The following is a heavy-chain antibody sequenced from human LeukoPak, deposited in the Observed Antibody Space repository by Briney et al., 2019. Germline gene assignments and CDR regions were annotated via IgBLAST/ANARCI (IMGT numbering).Heavy chain of an antibody. CDR3: ASYYYGSGRVY. CDR1: GFTFSSYE. Sequence: GGSLRLSCAASGFTFSSYEMNWVRQAPGKGLEWVSYISSSGSTIYYADSVKGRFTISRDNAKNSLYLQMNSLRAEDTALYYCASYYYGSGRVYWGQGTLVTVSS. J-gene: IGHJ4*02. V-gene: IGHV3-48*03. D-gene: IGHD3-10*01. CDR2: ISSSGSTI.